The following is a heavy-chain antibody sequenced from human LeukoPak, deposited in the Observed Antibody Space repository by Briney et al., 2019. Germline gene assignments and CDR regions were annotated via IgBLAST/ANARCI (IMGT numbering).Heavy chain of an antibody. CDR2: ISDSGDRT. V-gene: IGHV3-23*01. CDR3: AKVLSGYYDRIFDY. J-gene: IGHJ4*02. Sequence: GGSLRLSCAASGFTFSNYAMAWVRQAPGKGLEWVSSISDSGDRTYYPDSVKGRLTISRDNNKNTLYLQMNSLRAEDTAVYYCAKVLSGYYDRIFDYWGQGTLVTVSS. CDR1: GFTFSNYA. D-gene: IGHD3-3*01.